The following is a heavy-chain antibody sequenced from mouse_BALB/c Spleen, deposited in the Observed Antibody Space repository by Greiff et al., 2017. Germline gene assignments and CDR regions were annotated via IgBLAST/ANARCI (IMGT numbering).Heavy chain of an antibody. D-gene: IGHD6-2*01. Sequence: EVKLQESGGGLVQPGGSLKLSCAASGFTFSSYTMSWVRQTPEKRLEWVAYISNGGGSTYYPDTVKGRFTISRDNAKNTLYLQMSSLKSEDTAMYYCARQSRRPFSPMDYWGQGTSVTVSS. CDR2: ISNGGGST. J-gene: IGHJ4*01. CDR3: ARQSRRPFSPMDY. V-gene: IGHV5-12-2*01. CDR1: GFTFSSYT.